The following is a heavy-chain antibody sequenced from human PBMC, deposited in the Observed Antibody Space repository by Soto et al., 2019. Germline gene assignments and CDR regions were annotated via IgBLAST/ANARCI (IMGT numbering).Heavy chain of an antibody. CDR1: GFTFSSYA. CDR2: ISGSGGST. CDR3: AKGKAVNYDFWSGYLPYYYMDV. V-gene: IGHV3-23*01. J-gene: IGHJ6*03. Sequence: GGSLRLSCAASGFTFSSYAMSWVRQAPGKGLEWVSAISGSGGSTYYADSVKGRFTISRDNSKNTLYLQMNSLRAEDTAVYYCAKGKAVNYDFWSGYLPYYYMDVWGKGTTVTVSS. D-gene: IGHD3-3*01.